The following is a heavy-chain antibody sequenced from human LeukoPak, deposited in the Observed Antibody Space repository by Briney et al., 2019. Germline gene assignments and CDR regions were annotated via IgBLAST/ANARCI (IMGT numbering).Heavy chain of an antibody. D-gene: IGHD1-26*01. CDR3: VTASPYSGLGD. V-gene: IGHV3-64D*06. Sequence: GGSLRLSCSVSGIIFNKYAMHWVRQAPGKGLEYVSEISSKGQSDFYADSVMGRFTVSRDNTENMLWLEMSGLRADDTAVYFCVTASPYSGLGDWGHGTLVIVSS. CDR2: ISSKGQSD. J-gene: IGHJ4*01. CDR1: GIIFNKYA.